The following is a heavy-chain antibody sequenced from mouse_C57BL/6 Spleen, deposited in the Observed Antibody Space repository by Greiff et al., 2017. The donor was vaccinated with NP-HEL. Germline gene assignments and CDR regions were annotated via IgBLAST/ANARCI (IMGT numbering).Heavy chain of an antibody. J-gene: IGHJ2*01. CDR1: GYTFTSYW. CDR3: ARSEWGFRYYFGY. Sequence: QVQLQQPGAELVRPGTSVKLSCKASGYTFTSYWMHWVKQRPGQGLEWIGVIDPSDSYTNYNQKFKGKATLTVDTSSSTAYMQLSSLTSEDSAVYYCARSEWGFRYYFGYWGQGTTLTVSS. CDR2: IDPSDSYT. V-gene: IGHV1-59*01.